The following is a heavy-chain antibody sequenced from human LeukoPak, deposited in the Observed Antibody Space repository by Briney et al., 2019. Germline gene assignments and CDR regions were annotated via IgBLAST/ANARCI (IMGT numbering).Heavy chain of an antibody. Sequence: ASVKVSCKASGYTFTSYGISWVRQAPGQGLEWMGWISAYNGNTNYAQKLQGRVTMTTDTSTSTAYMELRSLRSDDTAVYYCARARMVRGVSVLVGDWFDPWGQGTLVTVSS. D-gene: IGHD3-10*01. CDR3: ARARMVRGVSVLVGDWFDP. CDR1: GYTFTSYG. J-gene: IGHJ5*02. CDR2: ISAYNGNT. V-gene: IGHV1-18*01.